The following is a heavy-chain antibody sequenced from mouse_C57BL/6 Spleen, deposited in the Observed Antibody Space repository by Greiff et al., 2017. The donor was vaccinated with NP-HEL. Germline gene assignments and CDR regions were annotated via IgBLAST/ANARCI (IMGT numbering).Heavy chain of an antibody. CDR1: GFTFSSYG. CDR3: ATLDSSGYDY. CDR2: ISSGGSYT. V-gene: IGHV5-6*01. D-gene: IGHD3-2*02. J-gene: IGHJ2*01. Sequence: EVKLMESGGDLVKPGGSLKLSCAASGFTFSSYGMSWVRQTPDKRLEWVATISSGGSYTYYPDSVKGRFTISRDNAKNTLYLQMSSLKSEDTAMYYCATLDSSGYDYWGQGTTLTVSS.